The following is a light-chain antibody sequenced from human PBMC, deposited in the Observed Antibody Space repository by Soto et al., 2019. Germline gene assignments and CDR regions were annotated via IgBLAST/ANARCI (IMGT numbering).Light chain of an antibody. V-gene: IGKV3-11*01. CDR3: QHRNNRPFS. CDR2: DAS. CDR1: QSVSSN. J-gene: IGKJ3*01. Sequence: DIVMTQSPATLSVSPWERATLSCRASQSVSSNLAWYQQRPGQAPRLLIYDASTRATGIPARFSGSGSGTDFTLTISSLEPEDFAVYYGQHRNNRPFSFGPGTKVDI.